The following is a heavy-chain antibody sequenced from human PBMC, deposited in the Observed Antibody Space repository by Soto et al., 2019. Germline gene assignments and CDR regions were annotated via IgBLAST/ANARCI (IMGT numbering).Heavy chain of an antibody. CDR1: GVSISGSY. Sequence: PSDTLSLTCSVSGVSISGSYWSWIRQSPGKGLEWLGYVYYTGSTNYSPSLRSRVSISVDTSKNEFSLRLSSVTAADTAVYFCARSVAVPGAHIDYWGQGTQVNVSS. J-gene: IGHJ4*02. CDR2: VYYTGST. D-gene: IGHD6-19*01. CDR3: ARSVAVPGAHIDY. V-gene: IGHV4-59*01.